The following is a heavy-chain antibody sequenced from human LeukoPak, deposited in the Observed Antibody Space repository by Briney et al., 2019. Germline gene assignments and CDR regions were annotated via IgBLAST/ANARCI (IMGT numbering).Heavy chain of an antibody. CDR2: IIRISATA. V-gene: IGHV1-69*13. CDR3: AKKRDSSGYYYFDY. J-gene: IGHJ4*02. CDR1: GGTFSSYA. D-gene: IGHD3-22*01. Sequence: SVKVSCKASGGTFSSYAINWARQAPGQGLEWMGGIIRISATANYAQKFQGRVTITADESTSTAYMELSSLRSEDTAVYYCAKKRDSSGYYYFDYWGQGTLVTVSS.